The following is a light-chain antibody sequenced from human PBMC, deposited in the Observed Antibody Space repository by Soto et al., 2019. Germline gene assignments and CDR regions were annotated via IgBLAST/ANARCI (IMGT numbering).Light chain of an antibody. Sequence: QAVVTQPPSVSGAPGQRVTISCTGSNSNIGTGYDVHWYQQVPGTAPKLLIYDNTNRPSGVPDRFSGSKSGTSASLAITGLQVEDEADYYCQSYDNSLSGVVFGGGTKLTVL. J-gene: IGLJ2*01. CDR3: QSYDNSLSGVV. CDR1: NSNIGTGYD. CDR2: DNT. V-gene: IGLV1-40*01.